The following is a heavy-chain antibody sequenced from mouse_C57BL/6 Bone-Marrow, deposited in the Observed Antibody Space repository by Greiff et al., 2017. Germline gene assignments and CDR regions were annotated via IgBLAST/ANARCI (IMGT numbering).Heavy chain of an antibody. CDR3: ARPYYSNYWYVDV. D-gene: IGHD2-5*01. V-gene: IGHV1-55*01. CDR1: GYTFTSYW. Sequence: VQLQQPGAGLVKPGASLKMSCTASGYTFTSYWITWVNQSPGQGLQWIGDIDPGSGSTNYNEKFKSKVTLTIDTSTTTTYLQLSSLTAEDTAVYYCARPYYSNYWYVDVWGRGTTVTVSS. CDR2: IDPGSGST. J-gene: IGHJ1*03.